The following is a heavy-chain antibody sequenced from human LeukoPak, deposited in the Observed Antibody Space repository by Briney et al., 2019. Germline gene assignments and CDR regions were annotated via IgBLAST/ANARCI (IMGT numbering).Heavy chain of an antibody. CDR3: ARAYYHISAFTTYYFDY. Sequence: PGGSLRLSCAASGPTFSSYWMSWVRQAPGKGLEWVANVKQDGSEKYYVDSVKGRFTISRDNAKNSLYLQMNSLRAEDTAVYYCARAYYHISAFTTYYFDYWGQGTLVTVSS. D-gene: IGHD3-22*01. CDR1: GPTFSSYW. J-gene: IGHJ4*02. CDR2: VKQDGSEK. V-gene: IGHV3-7*01.